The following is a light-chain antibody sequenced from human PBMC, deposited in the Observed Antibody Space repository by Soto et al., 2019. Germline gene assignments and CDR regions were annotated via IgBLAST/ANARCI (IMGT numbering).Light chain of an antibody. CDR3: QQSYSTPPFT. J-gene: IGKJ3*01. CDR2: AAS. CDR1: QSISSY. V-gene: IGKV1-39*01. Sequence: DIQMHQSPSSLTASVGDRVTITCRASQSISSYLNWYQQKPGKAPKLLIYAASSLQRGVPSMVSGSGSWTDFPLTISSLQHEDFANYCCQQSYSTPPFTFGPGNKGDIK.